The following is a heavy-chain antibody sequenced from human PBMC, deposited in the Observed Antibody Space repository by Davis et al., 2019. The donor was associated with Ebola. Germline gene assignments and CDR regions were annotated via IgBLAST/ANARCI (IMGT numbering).Heavy chain of an antibody. CDR3: ARAPYIWFRELSDYYYYGMDV. CDR1: GYTFTGYY. D-gene: IGHD3-10*01. V-gene: IGHV1-2*04. Sequence: AASVKVSCKASGYTFTGYYMHWVRQAPGQGLEWMGWINPSSGGTNYAQKFQGWVTMTRDTSISTAYMELSRLRSDDTAVYYCARAPYIWFRELSDYYYYGMDVWGQGTTVTVSS. CDR2: INPSSGGT. J-gene: IGHJ6*02.